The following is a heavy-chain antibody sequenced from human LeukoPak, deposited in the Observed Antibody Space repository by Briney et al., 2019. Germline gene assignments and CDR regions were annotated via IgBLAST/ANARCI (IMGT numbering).Heavy chain of an antibody. V-gene: IGHV4-30-4*08. CDR1: GGSISSGDYY. CDR3: ARGGNRYGGNSFDY. J-gene: IGHJ4*02. Sequence: SQTLSLTCTVSGGSISSGDYYWSWIRQPPGKGLEWIGYIYYSGSTYYNPSLKSRVTISVDTSKNHFSLKLSSVTAADTAVYYCARGGNRYGGNSFDYWGQGTLVTVSS. D-gene: IGHD4-23*01. CDR2: IYYSGST.